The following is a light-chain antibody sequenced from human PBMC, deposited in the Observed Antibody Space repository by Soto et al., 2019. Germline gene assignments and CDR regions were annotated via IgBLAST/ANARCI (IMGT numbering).Light chain of an antibody. CDR3: QQRSNWPPIT. J-gene: IGKJ5*01. CDR1: QSVSSN. V-gene: IGKV3-15*01. CDR2: GAS. Sequence: IVMTQSPATLSVSPGERATLSCRASQSVSSNLAWYQQKPGQAPRLLIYGASTRATGIPARFSGSGSGTEFTLTISSLQSEDFAVYYCQQRSNWPPITLGQGTRLEI.